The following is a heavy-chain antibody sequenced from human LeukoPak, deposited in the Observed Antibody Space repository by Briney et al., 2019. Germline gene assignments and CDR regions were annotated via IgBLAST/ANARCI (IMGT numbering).Heavy chain of an antibody. CDR1: RGSFSGYY. D-gene: IGHD1-26*01. Sequence: SPEALSLTCAVHRGSFSGYYWSWIRQPPGRRLEWIGEIYHSGSTTYNPSPQSRVTIPAHTTKHQSPLKLTSVTAADTTRSYCSRDSGACCPFGYWGQGTLVIVPP. CDR3: SRDSGACCPFGY. V-gene: IGHV4-34*01. CDR2: IYHSGST. J-gene: IGHJ4*02.